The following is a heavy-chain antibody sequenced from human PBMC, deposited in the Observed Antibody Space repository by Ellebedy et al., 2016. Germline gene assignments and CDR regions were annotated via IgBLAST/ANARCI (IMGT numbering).Heavy chain of an antibody. V-gene: IGHV1-3*01. D-gene: IGHD3-10*01. CDR3: ARGKGLQLWFIYYFDY. J-gene: IGHJ4*02. CDR2: IDGGSGKT. Sequence: ASVKVSXXASVYTFTGYPIHWVRQVPGQRFEWMGWIDGGSGKTKYSEKFQGRVTITRDTSASRVYLDLSSLRPEDTAVYYCARGKGLQLWFIYYFDYWGQGTQVTVSS. CDR1: VYTFTGYP.